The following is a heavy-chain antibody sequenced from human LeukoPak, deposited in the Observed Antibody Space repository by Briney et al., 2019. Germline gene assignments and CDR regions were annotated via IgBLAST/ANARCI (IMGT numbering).Heavy chain of an antibody. V-gene: IGHV3-48*01. Sequence: HPGGSLRLSCAASGFTFSSYSMNWVRQAPGKGLEWVSYISSGSSTTHYADSVKGRFTISRDDAKNSLHLQMNSLRAEDTAVYYCARLYCSSTSCYEEAGGYWGQGTLVTVSS. CDR3: ARLYCSSTSCYEEAGGY. CDR2: ISSGSSTT. D-gene: IGHD2-2*01. J-gene: IGHJ4*02. CDR1: GFTFSSYS.